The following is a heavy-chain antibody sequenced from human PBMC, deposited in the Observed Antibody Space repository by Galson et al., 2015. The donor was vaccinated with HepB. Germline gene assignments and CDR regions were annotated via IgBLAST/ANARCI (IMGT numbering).Heavy chain of an antibody. D-gene: IGHD6-19*01. CDR1: GFTFSNYA. Sequence: SLRLSCVASGFTFSNYAMGWVRQTPDKGLQWVAVKSGSGNSTYHADSVKGRFTISRDNSKNRVYLEMNSLRVDDTALYHCAKGAGGSWGQGTLVTVSS. CDR3: AKGAGGS. CDR2: KSGSGNST. V-gene: IGHV3-23*01. J-gene: IGHJ5*02.